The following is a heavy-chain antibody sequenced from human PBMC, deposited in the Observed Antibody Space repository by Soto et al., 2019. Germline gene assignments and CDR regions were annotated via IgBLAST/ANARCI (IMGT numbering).Heavy chain of an antibody. CDR3: TKYTYTSRYSYFGMDV. CDR2: IRSKAYGETT. D-gene: IGHD3-9*01. J-gene: IGHJ6*02. CDR1: GFTFGDYA. V-gene: IGHV3-49*03. Sequence: GGSLRLSCTGSGFTFGDYAMSWSRQAPGKGLEWVGVIRSKAYGETTDYAASVKGRFTILRDDSKSIAYLQMSSLQTEDTGVYYCTKYTYTSRYSYFGMDVWGEGTTVTVS.